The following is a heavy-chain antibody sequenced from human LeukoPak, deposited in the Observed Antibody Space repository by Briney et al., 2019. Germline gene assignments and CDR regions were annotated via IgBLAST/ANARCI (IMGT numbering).Heavy chain of an antibody. J-gene: IGHJ4*02. V-gene: IGHV3-48*01. D-gene: IGHD3-22*01. Sequence: GGSLRLSCAASGFTFSSYSMNWVRQAPGKGLEWVSYISSSSSTIYYADSVKGRFTISRDNAKNSLYLEMGSLRVEDTAVYYCARDRGWRSSGYYLYHFDYWGQGTLVTFVS. CDR3: ARDRGWRSSGYYLYHFDY. CDR1: GFTFSSYS. CDR2: ISSSSSTI.